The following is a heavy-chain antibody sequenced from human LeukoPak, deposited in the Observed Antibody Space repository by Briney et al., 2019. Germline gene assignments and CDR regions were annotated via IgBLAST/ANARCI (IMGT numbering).Heavy chain of an antibody. D-gene: IGHD5-24*01. CDR1: GFTFSSHL. V-gene: IGHV3-74*01. CDR2: ISSDGTYT. CDR3: AKGKMATIPHYFDY. Sequence: GGSLRLSCAASGFTFSSHLMHWVRQAPGKGLVWVSRISSDGTYTNYADSVKGRFTISRDNSKNTLYLQMNSLRAEDTAVYYCAKGKMATIPHYFDYWGQGTLVTVSS. J-gene: IGHJ4*02.